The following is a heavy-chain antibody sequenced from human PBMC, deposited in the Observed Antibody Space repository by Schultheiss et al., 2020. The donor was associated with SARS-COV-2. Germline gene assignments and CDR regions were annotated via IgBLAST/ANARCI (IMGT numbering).Heavy chain of an antibody. CDR1: GFTFSSYA. CDR3: ARLNIPVTSTLPYYALDV. CDR2: IASDANSR. V-gene: IGHV3-30*04. D-gene: IGHD6-19*01. J-gene: IGHJ6*02. Sequence: GGSLRLSCAASGFTFSSYAMHWVRQAPGKGLEWVAVIASDANSRYFADSVKGRFTISRDNAKNSLFLQMNSLRAEDTAVYYCARLNIPVTSTLPYYALDVWGQGTTVTVSS.